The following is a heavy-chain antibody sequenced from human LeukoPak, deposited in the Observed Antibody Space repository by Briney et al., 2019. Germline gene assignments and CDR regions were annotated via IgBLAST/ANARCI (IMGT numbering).Heavy chain of an antibody. CDR1: GFTFSSYA. CDR2: ISGSGGST. Sequence: GGSLRLSCAASGFTFSSYAMSWVRQAPGKGLEWVSAISGSGGSTYYADSVKGRFTISRDNSKNTVYLQMNSLRTEDTAVYYCGKEPGYFARGYYMDVWGKGTTVTVSS. D-gene: IGHD1-1*01. V-gene: IGHV3-23*01. CDR3: GKEPGYFARGYYMDV. J-gene: IGHJ6*03.